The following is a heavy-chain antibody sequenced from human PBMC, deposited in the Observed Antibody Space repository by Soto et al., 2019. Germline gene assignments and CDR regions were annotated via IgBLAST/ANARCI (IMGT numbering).Heavy chain of an antibody. V-gene: IGHV1-18*01. CDR1: GYTFTSYG. CDR2: ISAYNGNT. Sequence: GASVKVSCKASGYTFTSYGISWVRQAPGQGLEWMGWISAYNGNTNYAQKLQGRVTMTTDTSTSTAYMELRSLRSDDTAVYYCARVWNYAGPYYMDVWGKGTTVTVSS. CDR3: ARVWNYAGPYYMDV. J-gene: IGHJ6*03. D-gene: IGHD1-7*01.